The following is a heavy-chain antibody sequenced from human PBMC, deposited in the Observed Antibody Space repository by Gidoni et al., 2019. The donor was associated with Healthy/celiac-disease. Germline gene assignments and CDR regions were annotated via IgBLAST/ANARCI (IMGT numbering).Heavy chain of an antibody. D-gene: IGHD1-26*01. V-gene: IGHV3-9*01. J-gene: IGHJ4*02. CDR2: ISWNSGSI. CDR3: AKDISAYSGSYSGFDY. Sequence: EVQLVESGDGLVQPGRSLRLSCAASGVTFDYYAMHWVRQAPGKGLEWVSGISWNSGSIGYADSVKGRFTISRDNAKNSLYLQMNSLRAEDTALYYCAKDISAYSGSYSGFDYWGQGTLVTVSS. CDR1: GVTFDYYA.